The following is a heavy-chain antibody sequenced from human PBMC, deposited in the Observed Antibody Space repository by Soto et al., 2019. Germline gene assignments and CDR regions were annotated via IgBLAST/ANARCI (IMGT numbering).Heavy chain of an antibody. CDR3: ARSEATALDY. CDR2: AHHSGRT. CDR1: GDSMSSSNW. V-gene: IGHV4-4*02. Sequence: QVQLQESGPGLLKPSGTLSLTCTVSGDSMSSSNWWNWVRQPPGKGLEWIGEAHHSGRTNYNPSLKSRVTISVDRSQNRFSLKLSSLTAADTAVYYCARSEATALDYWGQGTLVTVSS. J-gene: IGHJ4*02.